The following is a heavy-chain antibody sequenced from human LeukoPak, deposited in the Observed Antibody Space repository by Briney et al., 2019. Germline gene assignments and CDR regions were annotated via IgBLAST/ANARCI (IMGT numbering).Heavy chain of an antibody. Sequence: GGSLRLSCAASGFSFSSFWMSWVRQAPGKGLEWVANINQDGSEKYYVDSVKGRFTISRDNAKNSLYLQMNSLRAEDTAVYYCARDIVPPGIFWDYWGQGTLVTVPS. CDR2: INQDGSEK. J-gene: IGHJ4*02. CDR1: GFSFSSFW. V-gene: IGHV3-7*05. CDR3: ARDIVPPGIFWDY. D-gene: IGHD2-2*01.